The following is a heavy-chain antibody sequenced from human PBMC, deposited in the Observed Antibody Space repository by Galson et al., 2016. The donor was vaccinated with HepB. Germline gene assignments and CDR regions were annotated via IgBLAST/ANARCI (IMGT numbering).Heavy chain of an antibody. CDR3: VKESPVRGNHFEY. J-gene: IGHJ4*02. CDR2: IGATGGTT. CDR1: EFTFNAYG. D-gene: IGHD3-16*01. Sequence: SLRLSCAASEFTFNAYGMIWVRQAPGKGLEWVSLIGATGGTTYYADSVKGRFTISRDNSKNTLYLQMNRLRAEDTAVYYCVKESPVRGNHFEYWGQGTLVIVSS. V-gene: IGHV3-23*01.